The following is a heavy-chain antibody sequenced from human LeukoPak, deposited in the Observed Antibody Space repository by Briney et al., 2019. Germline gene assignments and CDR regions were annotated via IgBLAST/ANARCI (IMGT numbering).Heavy chain of an antibody. Sequence: GGSLRLSCAASGFTFTTYAMSWVRQAPGKGLEWVSAISGGAVSTYYADSVKGRFTISRDNSKNTLYLQMNSLRAEDTAVYYCAKGGHYSFFDYWGQGTLVTVSS. CDR1: GFTFTTYA. CDR3: AKGGHYSFFDY. CDR2: ISGGAVST. J-gene: IGHJ4*02. V-gene: IGHV3-23*01. D-gene: IGHD4-11*01.